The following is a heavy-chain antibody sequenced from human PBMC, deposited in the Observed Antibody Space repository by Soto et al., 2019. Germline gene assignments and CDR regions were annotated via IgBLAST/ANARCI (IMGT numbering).Heavy chain of an antibody. V-gene: IGHV4-30-4*08. J-gene: IGHJ6*02. Sequence: QVQLQQSGPGLVKPSQTLSLTCTVSGGSISSDNYHWTWIRQSPGKGLEWIGSIYYSGSIFYNPSFKSRVTISVDTSQNQFSLQRIAVTAADTAVYFCAREDDGGDRDYYGLDVWGQGTTFTVSS. CDR2: IYYSGSI. CDR3: AREDDGGDRDYYGLDV. D-gene: IGHD2-21*02. CDR1: GGSISSDNYH.